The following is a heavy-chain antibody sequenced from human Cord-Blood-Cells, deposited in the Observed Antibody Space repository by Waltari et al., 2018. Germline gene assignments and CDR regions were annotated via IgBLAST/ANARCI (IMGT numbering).Heavy chain of an antibody. CDR2: ISYDGSNK. V-gene: IGHV3-30-3*01. J-gene: IGHJ6*02. D-gene: IGHD6-13*01. CDR1: SSYA. CDR3: ARDPYSSSWPHYYYGMDV. Sequence: SSYAMHWVRQAPGKGLEWVAVISYDGSNKYYADSVKGRFTISRDNSKNTLYLQMNSLRAEDTAVYYCARDPYSSSWPHYYYGMDVWGQGTTVTVSS.